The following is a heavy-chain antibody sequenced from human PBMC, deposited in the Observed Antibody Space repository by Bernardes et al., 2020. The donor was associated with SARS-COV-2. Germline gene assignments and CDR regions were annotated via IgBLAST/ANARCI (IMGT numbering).Heavy chain of an antibody. CDR1: GGSINSRTHY. Sequence: SETLSLTCTVSGGSINSRTHYWDWIRQSPGKGLEWIGGIYYNGDMYYSPSLKSRVIISIDTSKNQFSQRLTSVTAADTAMYFCARGYGVLDFWGQGTLVTVSS. CDR3: ARGYGVLDF. D-gene: IGHD4-17*01. V-gene: IGHV4-39*01. J-gene: IGHJ4*02. CDR2: IYYNGDM.